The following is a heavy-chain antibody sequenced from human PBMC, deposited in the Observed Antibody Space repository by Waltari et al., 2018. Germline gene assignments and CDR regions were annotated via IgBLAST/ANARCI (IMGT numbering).Heavy chain of an antibody. CDR1: GFTFSSYS. J-gene: IGHJ6*02. V-gene: IGHV3-21*01. CDR3: ARASGYSGYDLGSYYYYGMDV. CDR2: ISSSSSYI. D-gene: IGHD5-12*01. Sequence: EVQLVESGGGLVKPGGSLRLSCAASGFTFSSYSMNWVRQAPGKGLEWVSSISSSSSYIYYADSVKGRFTISRDNAKNSLYLQMNSLRAEDTAVYYCARASGYSGYDLGSYYYYGMDVWGQGTTVTVSS.